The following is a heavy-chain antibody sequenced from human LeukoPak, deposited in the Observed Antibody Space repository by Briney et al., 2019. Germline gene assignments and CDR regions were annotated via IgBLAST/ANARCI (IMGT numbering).Heavy chain of an antibody. Sequence: PGGSLRLSCAASGFTFSSYWMSWVRQAPGKGLEWVANIKQDGSEKYYVGSVKGRFTISRDNAKNSLYLQMNNLGAEATAVYYCATDPASYCTSSTCDFDYWGQGTLVTVSS. CDR1: GFTFSSYW. V-gene: IGHV3-7*01. J-gene: IGHJ4*02. CDR3: ATDPASYCTSSTCDFDY. CDR2: IKQDGSEK. D-gene: IGHD2-8*01.